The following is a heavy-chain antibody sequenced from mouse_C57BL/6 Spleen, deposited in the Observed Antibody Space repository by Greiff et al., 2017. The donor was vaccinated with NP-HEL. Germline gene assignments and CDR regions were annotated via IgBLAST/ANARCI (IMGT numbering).Heavy chain of an antibody. Sequence: VQLKESGAELAKPGASVKLSCKASGYTFTSYWMHWVKQRPGQGLEWIGYINPSSGYTKYNQKFKDKATLTADKSSSTAYMQLSSLTYEDSAVYYCARSLLWLKGAMDYWGQGTSVTVSS. CDR1: GYTFTSYW. CDR3: ARSLLWLKGAMDY. CDR2: INPSSGYT. D-gene: IGHD2-2*01. V-gene: IGHV1-7*01. J-gene: IGHJ4*01.